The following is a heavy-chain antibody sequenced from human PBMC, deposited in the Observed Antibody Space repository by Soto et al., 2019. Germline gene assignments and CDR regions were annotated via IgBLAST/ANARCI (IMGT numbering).Heavy chain of an antibody. CDR3: ARGRGITMVRGAPAGMDV. D-gene: IGHD3-10*01. J-gene: IGHJ6*02. Sequence: GSLRLSCTAPGFTFSNAWMSWVRQAPGKGLEWVAVIWYDGSNKYYADSVKGRFTISRDNSKNTLYLQMNSLRAEDTAVYYCARGRGITMVRGAPAGMDVWGQGTTVTVSS. CDR2: IWYDGSNK. CDR1: GFTFSNAW. V-gene: IGHV3-33*08.